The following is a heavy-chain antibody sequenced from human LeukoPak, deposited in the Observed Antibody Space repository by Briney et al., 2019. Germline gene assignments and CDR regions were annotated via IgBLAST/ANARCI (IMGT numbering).Heavy chain of an antibody. D-gene: IGHD2-15*01. Sequence: GRSLRLSCAASGFTLSSYWMHWVRQAPGKGLVWVSRIESDGSSTSYADSVKGRFTISRDNAKNTLYLQMNSLRAEDTAVYYCARGYCSGGSCYRPFDYWGQGTLVTVSS. J-gene: IGHJ4*02. CDR1: GFTLSSYW. CDR3: ARGYCSGGSCYRPFDY. CDR2: IESDGSST. V-gene: IGHV3-74*01.